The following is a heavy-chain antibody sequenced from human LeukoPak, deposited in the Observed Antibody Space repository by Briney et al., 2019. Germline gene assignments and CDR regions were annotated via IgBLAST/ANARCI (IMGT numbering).Heavy chain of an antibody. CDR3: ARDNGGAFDY. CDR1: GFTFGGYW. J-gene: IGHJ4*02. D-gene: IGHD3-16*01. V-gene: IGHV3-74*03. Sequence: PGGSLRLSCAASGFTFGGYWMHWVRQARGKGPVWVARINTDGSSTAYAHSVKGRFTISRDNVKNTLYVQMNSLRADDTAFYYCARDNGGAFDYWGLGTLVTVSS. CDR2: INTDGSST.